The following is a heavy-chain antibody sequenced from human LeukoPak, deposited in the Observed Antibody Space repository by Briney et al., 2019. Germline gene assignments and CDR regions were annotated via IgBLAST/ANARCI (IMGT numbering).Heavy chain of an antibody. Sequence: GESLKISCNGSGNSFSNYWIGWARQMPGKGLEWMGVIYPGDSDSRYSPSFQGQVTISAEKSITTAYLQWRRLKASDNAMYFCARSKGYSGASLPFDSWGHGTLVTVSS. V-gene: IGHV5-51*01. CDR3: ARSKGYSGASLPFDS. D-gene: IGHD1-26*01. J-gene: IGHJ4*01. CDR1: GNSFSNYW. CDR2: IYPGDSDS.